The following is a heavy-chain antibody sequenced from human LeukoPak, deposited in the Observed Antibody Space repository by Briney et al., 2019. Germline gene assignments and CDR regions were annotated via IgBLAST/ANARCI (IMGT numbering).Heavy chain of an antibody. CDR2: IYYSGST. CDR3: AGRERSWIQLWERYYFDY. D-gene: IGHD5-18*01. Sequence: SETLSLTCTVSGGSISSYYWGWIRQPPGKGLEWIGYIYYSGSTNYNPSLKSRVTISVDTSKNQFSLKLSSVTAADTAVYYCAGRERSWIQLWERYYFDYWGQGTLVTVSS. J-gene: IGHJ4*02. CDR1: GGSISSYY. V-gene: IGHV4-59*01.